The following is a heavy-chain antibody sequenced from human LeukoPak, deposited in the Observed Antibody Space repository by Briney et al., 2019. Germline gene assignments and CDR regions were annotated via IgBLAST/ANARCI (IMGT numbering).Heavy chain of an antibody. CDR2: VSGGGDKS. V-gene: IGHV3-23*01. J-gene: IGHJ4*02. CDR3: ANLLGYCSGGSCYSSVY. D-gene: IGHD2-15*01. Sequence: GGSLRLSCVASGFTFSLYGMSWVRQAPGKGLGWVSSVSGGGDKSDHADSVKGWFTISRDNSKNTLYLQMNNVRVDDTAVYYCANLLGYCSGGSCYSSVYWGQGTLVTVSS. CDR1: GFTFSLYG.